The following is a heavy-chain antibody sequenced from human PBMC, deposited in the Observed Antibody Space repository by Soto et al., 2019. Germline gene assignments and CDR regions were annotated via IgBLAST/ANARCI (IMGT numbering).Heavy chain of an antibody. J-gene: IGHJ6*02. V-gene: IGHV3-53*05. CDR2: IYSGGST. CDR3: ARHLGMDV. Sequence: GGSLRLSCAASGFTVSSNYMSWVRQAPGKGLEWVSVIYSGGSTSYAQKLQGRVTMTGDTSTSTVYMELNSLRSEDTAVYYCARHLGMDVWGQGTTVTVSS. CDR1: GFTVSSNY.